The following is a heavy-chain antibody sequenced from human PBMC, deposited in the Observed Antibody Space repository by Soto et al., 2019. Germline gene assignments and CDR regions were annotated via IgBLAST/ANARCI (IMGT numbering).Heavy chain of an antibody. V-gene: IGHV3-21*04. D-gene: IGHD1-7*01. J-gene: IGHJ4*02. Sequence: GGSLRLSCAASGFTLRTYTMNWVRQAPGKGLEWVSSISISSSDRYYADSVRGRFTISRDNAKNALYLQMNSLRADDTALYYCAKNQERELPRVIDFWGQGTLVTVSS. CDR1: GFTLRTYT. CDR2: ISISSSDR. CDR3: AKNQERELPRVIDF.